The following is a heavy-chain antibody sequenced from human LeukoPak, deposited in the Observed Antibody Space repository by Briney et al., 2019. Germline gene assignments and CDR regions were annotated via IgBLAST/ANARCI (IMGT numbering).Heavy chain of an antibody. Sequence: QPGRSLRLSCTASGFTFGDYAMTWVRQAPGKGLEWVGFTRSKAYGGTTEYAASVQGRFTISRDDSKSIAYLQMNSLKTEDTAVYYCTTGIVVVPAGMRGYWGQGTLVTVSS. D-gene: IGHD2-2*01. CDR3: TTGIVVVPAGMRGY. J-gene: IGHJ4*02. CDR2: TRSKAYGGTT. V-gene: IGHV3-49*04. CDR1: GFTFGDYA.